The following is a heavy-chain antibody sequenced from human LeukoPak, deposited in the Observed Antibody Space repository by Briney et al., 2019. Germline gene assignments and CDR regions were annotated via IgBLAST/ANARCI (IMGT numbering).Heavy chain of an antibody. CDR3: ARPAEHVLRFSLDI. J-gene: IGHJ3*02. V-gene: IGHV4-38-2*02. CDR2: IYHSGST. Sequence: PSETLSLTCTVSGYSISSGYYWGWILQPPGKGLEWIGSIYHSGSTYYNPSLKSRVTISVDTSKNQFSLKLSSVTAADTAVYYCARPAEHVLRFSLDIWGQGTMVTVSP. CDR1: GYSISSGYY. D-gene: IGHD3-3*01.